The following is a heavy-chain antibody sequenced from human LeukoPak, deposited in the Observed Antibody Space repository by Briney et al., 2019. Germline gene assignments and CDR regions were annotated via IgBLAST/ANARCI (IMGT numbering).Heavy chain of an antibody. J-gene: IGHJ4*02. CDR1: GFTFSHYS. D-gene: IGHD1-1*01. V-gene: IGHV3-21*01. Sequence: KTGGSLRLSCAASGFTFSHYSMNWVRQAPGKGLEWVSYISSSSSYIYYADSVKGRFTISRDNAKNSMYLQMNSLRGEDTAVYYCARVGATGTADYWGQGTLVTVSS. CDR3: ARVGATGTADY. CDR2: ISSSSSYI.